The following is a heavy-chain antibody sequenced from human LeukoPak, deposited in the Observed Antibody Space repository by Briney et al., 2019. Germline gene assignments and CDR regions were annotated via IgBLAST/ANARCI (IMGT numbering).Heavy chain of an antibody. CDR3: PSDRDYYDSSGYYY. CDR2: ISYDGSNK. D-gene: IGHD3-22*01. V-gene: IGHV3-30-3*01. CDR1: GFTFSSYA. J-gene: IGHJ4*02. Sequence: GRSLRLSCAASGFTFSSYAMHWVRQAPGKGLEWVAVISYDGSNKYYADSVKGRFTISRDNAKNTLYLQMNSLRAEDTAVYYCPSDRDYYDSSGYYYWGQGTLVTVSS.